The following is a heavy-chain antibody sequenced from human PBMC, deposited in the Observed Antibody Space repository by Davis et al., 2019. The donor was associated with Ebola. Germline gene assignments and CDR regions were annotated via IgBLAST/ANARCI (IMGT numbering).Heavy chain of an antibody. Sequence: ASVKVSCKASGYTFTGYYMHWVRQAPGQGLEWMGWINPNSGGTNYAQKFQGRVTMTRDTSISTAYMELSRLRSDDTAVYYCARDRSYCGGDCYDDWGQGTLVTVSS. V-gene: IGHV1-2*02. CDR2: INPNSGGT. CDR1: GYTFTGYY. J-gene: IGHJ4*02. D-gene: IGHD2-21*01. CDR3: ARDRSYCGGDCYDD.